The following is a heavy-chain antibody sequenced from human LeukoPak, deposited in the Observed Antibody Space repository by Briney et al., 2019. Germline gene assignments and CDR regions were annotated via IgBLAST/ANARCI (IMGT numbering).Heavy chain of an antibody. D-gene: IGHD3-22*01. Sequence: ASVKVSCRASGYTFTSYYMHWVRQAPGQGLEWMGIINPSGGSTSYAQKFQGRVTMTRDTSTSTVYMELSSLRSEDTAVYYCAREGYDSSGYPPFQHWGQGTLVTVSS. CDR3: AREGYDSSGYPPFQH. V-gene: IGHV1-46*01. J-gene: IGHJ1*01. CDR1: GYTFTSYY. CDR2: INPSGGST.